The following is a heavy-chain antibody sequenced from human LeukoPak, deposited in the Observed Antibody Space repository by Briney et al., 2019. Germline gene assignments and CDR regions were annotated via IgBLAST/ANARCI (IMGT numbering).Heavy chain of an antibody. V-gene: IGHV4-59*12. Sequence: SETLSLTCTVSGGSISSYYWGWIRQAPGKGLEWIGYIYYSGSTNYNPSLKSRVTISVDTSKNQFSLKLTSVTAADTAVYYCATQPDYYYYGMDVWGQGTTVTVSS. CDR1: GGSISSYY. J-gene: IGHJ6*02. CDR2: IYYSGST. CDR3: ATQPDYYYYGMDV.